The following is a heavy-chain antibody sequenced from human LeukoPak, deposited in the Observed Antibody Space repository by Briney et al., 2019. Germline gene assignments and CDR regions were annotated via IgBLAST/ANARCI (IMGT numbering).Heavy chain of an antibody. D-gene: IGHD3-10*01. CDR1: GYSISSGYY. CDR3: ARELRSFGYYYYYMDV. Sequence: PSETLSLTCTVSGYSISSGYYWGWIRQPPGKGLEWIGIIYHSGRTDYNPSLKSRVTMSVDTSKNQFSLKLNSVTAADTAVYYCARELRSFGYYYYYMDVWGKGTTVTISS. J-gene: IGHJ6*03. V-gene: IGHV4-38-2*02. CDR2: IYHSGRT.